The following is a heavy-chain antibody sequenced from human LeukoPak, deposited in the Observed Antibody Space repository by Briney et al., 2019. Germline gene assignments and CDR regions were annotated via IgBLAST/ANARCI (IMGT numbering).Heavy chain of an antibody. V-gene: IGHV3-23*01. J-gene: IGHJ4*02. CDR1: GFTLSSYA. Sequence: GGSLRLSCSAPGFTLSSYAVSWVRQAPGKGLAWVSAISASGGITHYAESVKGRFTISRDNSKSTLYLQMNSLRAEDTAVYYCAKDLGASGSFAYFDYWGQGTLVTVSS. D-gene: IGHD1-26*01. CDR2: ISASGGIT. CDR3: AKDLGASGSFAYFDY.